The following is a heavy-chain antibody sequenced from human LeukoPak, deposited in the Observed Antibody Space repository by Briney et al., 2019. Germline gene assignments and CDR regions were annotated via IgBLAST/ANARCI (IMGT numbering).Heavy chain of an antibody. CDR2: ISSSGSTI. V-gene: IGHV3-11*01. Sequence: PGGSLRLSCAASGFTFSDYYMSWIRQAPGKGLEWISYISSSGSTIYYPDSVKGRFTISRDNAKNLLYLQMNSLRAEDTAVYYCAKRVTYGSGSLPFDYWGQGTLVTVSS. D-gene: IGHD3-10*01. CDR1: GFTFSDYY. J-gene: IGHJ4*02. CDR3: AKRVTYGSGSLPFDY.